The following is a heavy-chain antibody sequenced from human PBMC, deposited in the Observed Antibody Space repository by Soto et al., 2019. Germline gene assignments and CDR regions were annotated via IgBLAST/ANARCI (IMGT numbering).Heavy chain of an antibody. CDR1: GYTFTSYD. Sequence: ASVKVSCKASGYTFTSYDINWVRQATGQGLEWMGWMNPNSGNTGYAQKFQGRVTMTRNTSISTAYMELSSLRSEVTAVYYCAGRGYSSSSFDYWGQGTLVTVSS. CDR3: AGRGYSSSSFDY. CDR2: MNPNSGNT. V-gene: IGHV1-8*01. D-gene: IGHD6-6*01. J-gene: IGHJ4*02.